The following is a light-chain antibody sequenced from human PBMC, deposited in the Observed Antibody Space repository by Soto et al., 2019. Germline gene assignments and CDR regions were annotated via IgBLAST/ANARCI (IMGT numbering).Light chain of an antibody. CDR2: GST. CDR1: QSVSNNY. J-gene: IGKJ2*01. V-gene: IGKV3-20*01. Sequence: EVVLTQSPGTLSLSPGERATLSCRASQSVSNNYVAWYQQKRGQSPKLLIFGSTDGATGIPDRFSGSGSGTDFTLTISRLEPEDFAVYYCQQYGSSPPYTFGQGTKLEIK. CDR3: QQYGSSPPYT.